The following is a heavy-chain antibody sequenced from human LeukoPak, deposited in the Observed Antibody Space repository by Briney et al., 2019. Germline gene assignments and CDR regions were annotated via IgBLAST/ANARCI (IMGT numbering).Heavy chain of an antibody. D-gene: IGHD3-16*01. CDR2: IWYDGSNK. J-gene: IGHJ6*02. CDR1: GFTFSSCG. V-gene: IGHV3-33*01. Sequence: GRSLRLSCAASGFTFSSCGMHWVRQAPGKGLEWVAVIWYDGSNKYYADSVKGRFTISRDNSKNTLYLQMNSLRAEDTAVYYCARDQGGGRYYYGMDVWGQGTTVTVSS. CDR3: ARDQGGGRYYYGMDV.